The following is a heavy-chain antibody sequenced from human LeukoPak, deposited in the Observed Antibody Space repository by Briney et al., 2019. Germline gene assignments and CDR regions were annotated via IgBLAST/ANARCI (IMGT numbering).Heavy chain of an antibody. V-gene: IGHV3-30*03. Sequence: GGSLRLSCAASGFTFSSYGMHWVRQAPGKGLEWVAVISYDGSNKYYADSVKGRFTISRDNSKNTLYLQMNSLRAEDTAVYYCARSGGSWYGLDYWGQGTLVAVSS. CDR1: GFTFSSYG. J-gene: IGHJ4*02. CDR2: ISYDGSNK. CDR3: ARSGGSWYGLDY. D-gene: IGHD6-13*01.